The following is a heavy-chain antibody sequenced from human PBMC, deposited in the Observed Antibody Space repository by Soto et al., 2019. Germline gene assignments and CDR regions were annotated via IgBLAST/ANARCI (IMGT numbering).Heavy chain of an antibody. V-gene: IGHV1-24*01. J-gene: IGHJ4*02. D-gene: IGHD3-16*01. CDR3: ATVHNRLYDYRYGSYRHYFYY. Sequence: GASVKVSCKVSGYTHAEISMQWVLQAPGRGHEWMGGFDPEDGETIYAQKFQGRVTMTEDTSTDTAYMELSSLRSEDTAVYYCATVHNRLYDYRYGSYRHYFYYWGRRTQVIGSA. CDR1: GYTHAEIS. CDR2: FDPEDGET.